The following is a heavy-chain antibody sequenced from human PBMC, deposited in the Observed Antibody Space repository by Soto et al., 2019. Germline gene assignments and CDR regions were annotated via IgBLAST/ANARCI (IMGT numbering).Heavy chain of an antibody. CDR2: IYYSGST. CDR3: ARERVVTAMNDYYYGMDV. V-gene: IGHV4-59*01. Sequence: QVQLQESGPGLVKPSETLSLTCTVSGGSISSYYWSWIRQPPGKGLEWIGYIYYSGSTNYNPSLKSRVTISVDTSKNQFPLKRSSVTAADTAVYYCARERVVTAMNDYYYGMDVWGQGTTVTVSS. D-gene: IGHD2-21*02. J-gene: IGHJ6*02. CDR1: GGSISSYY.